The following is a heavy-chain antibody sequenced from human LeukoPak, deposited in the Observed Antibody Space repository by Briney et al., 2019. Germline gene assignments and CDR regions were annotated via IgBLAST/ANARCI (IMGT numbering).Heavy chain of an antibody. V-gene: IGHV3-7*01. Sequence: GGSLRLSCAASGFTFSSYWMSWVRQAPGKGLEWVASIKQDGSEKYYVDSVKGRFTISRDNAKNSLYLQMNSLRAEDSAVYYCARVSILTPWDYGMDVWGQGTTVTVSS. D-gene: IGHD3-9*01. CDR3: ARVSILTPWDYGMDV. CDR1: GFTFSSYW. J-gene: IGHJ6*02. CDR2: IKQDGSEK.